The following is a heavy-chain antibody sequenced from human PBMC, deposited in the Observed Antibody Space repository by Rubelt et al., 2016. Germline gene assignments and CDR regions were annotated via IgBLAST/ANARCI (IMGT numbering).Heavy chain of an antibody. D-gene: IGHD4-17*01. J-gene: IGHJ4*02. V-gene: IGHV4-38-2*02. Sequence: QVQLQESGPGLVKPSETLSLTCTVSGYSISSGYYWGWIRQPPGKGLEWIGNIYHGGSTYYNPSLKSRVTISVDTSKNQLSLKLSSVTAADTAVYYCARVGGVSVTTPIDYWGQGALVTISS. CDR1: GYSISSGYY. CDR3: ARVGGVSVTTPIDY. CDR2: IYHGGST.